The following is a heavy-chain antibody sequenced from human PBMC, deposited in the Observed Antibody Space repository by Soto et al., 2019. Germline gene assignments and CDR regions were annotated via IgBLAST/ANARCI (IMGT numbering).Heavy chain of an antibody. J-gene: IGHJ6*02. D-gene: IGHD3-22*01. CDR1: GFTFSSFH. V-gene: IGHV3-48*02. CDR3: ARVVVVIPPGYYYAMDV. CDR2: ITSSSDTI. Sequence: GGCLRLSWAASGFTFSSFHMNWVRQAPGRGLEWVAYITSSSDTIYYSDSVKGRFTISRDNGKNSLFLQMNSLRDEDTAVYYFARVVVVIPPGYYYAMDVWGQGTTVTVSS.